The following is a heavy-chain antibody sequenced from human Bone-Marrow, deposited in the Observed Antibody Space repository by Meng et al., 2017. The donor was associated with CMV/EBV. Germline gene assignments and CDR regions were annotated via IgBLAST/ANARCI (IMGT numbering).Heavy chain of an antibody. CDR1: GFTVSSNY. D-gene: IGHD2-2*01. V-gene: IGHV3-53*01. J-gene: IGHJ6*02. CDR3: AKWKPGDFVVPAAITGYYGMDV. Sequence: GGSLRLSCAASGFTVSSNYMSWVRQAPGKGLEWVSIIYNSGTTYYADSVKGRFTISRDNSKNTLYLQMNSLRAEDTAVYYCAKWKPGDFVVPAAITGYYGMDVWGQGTTVTVSS. CDR2: IYNSGTT.